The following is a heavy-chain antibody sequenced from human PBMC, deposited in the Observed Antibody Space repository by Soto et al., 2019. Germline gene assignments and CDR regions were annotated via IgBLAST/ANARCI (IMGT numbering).Heavy chain of an antibody. J-gene: IGHJ5*02. D-gene: IGHD6-6*01. Sequence: QVQLQESGPGLVKPSETLSLTCTVSGGSVSSGSYYWSWIRQPPGKGLEWIGYIYYSGSTNYNPSLKSRVTIAVDTSKNQFSLKLSSVTAADTAVYYCARGRRSSKWFDPWGQGTLVTVSS. V-gene: IGHV4-61*01. CDR1: GGSVSSGSYY. CDR3: ARGRRSSKWFDP. CDR2: IYYSGST.